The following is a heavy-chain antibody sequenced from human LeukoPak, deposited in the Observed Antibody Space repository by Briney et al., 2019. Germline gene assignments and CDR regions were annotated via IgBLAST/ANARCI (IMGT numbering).Heavy chain of an antibody. CDR2: TYYRSKWST. D-gene: IGHD2-15*01. Sequence: SQTLSLTCAISGDSVSSNSATWNWIRQSPSRGLEWLGGTYYRSKWSTDYAVSVKSRLTITPDTSKNQVSLQLSSVTPDDTAVYYCARDPNGETYSALDPFDLWGQGTLVTVSS. J-gene: IGHJ3*01. CDR1: GDSVSSNSAT. CDR3: ARDPNGETYSALDPFDL. V-gene: IGHV6-1*01.